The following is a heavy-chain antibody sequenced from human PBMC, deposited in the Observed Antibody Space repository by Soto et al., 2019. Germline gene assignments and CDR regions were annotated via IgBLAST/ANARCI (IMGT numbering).Heavy chain of an antibody. D-gene: IGHD2-15*01. Sequence: SQTLSLTCAITGESVSSNSAAWNWNRQSPSRGLEWLGRTYYRSKWYNDYAVSVKSRITINPDTSKNQFSLQLNSVTPEDTAVYYCARMVPGYCSGGSCSNWFDPWGQGTLVTVSS. CDR2: TYYRSKWYN. CDR3: ARMVPGYCSGGSCSNWFDP. CDR1: GESVSSNSAA. J-gene: IGHJ5*02. V-gene: IGHV6-1*01.